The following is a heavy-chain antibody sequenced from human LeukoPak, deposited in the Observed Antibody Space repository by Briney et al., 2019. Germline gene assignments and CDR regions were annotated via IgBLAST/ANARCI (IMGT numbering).Heavy chain of an antibody. CDR3: AIDRSGWPIDY. CDR1: GFTFSSYA. D-gene: IGHD6-19*01. V-gene: IGHV3-23*01. J-gene: IGHJ4*02. CDR2: ISGSGGST. Sequence: GGSLRLSCAASGFTFSSYAMSWVRQAPGKGLEWVSGISGSGGSTYYADSVKGRFTISRDNSKNTLYLQMNSLRAEDTAAYYCAIDRSGWPIDYWGQGTLVTVSS.